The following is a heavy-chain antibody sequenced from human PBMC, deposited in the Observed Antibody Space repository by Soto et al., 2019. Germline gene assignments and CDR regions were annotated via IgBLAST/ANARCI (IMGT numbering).Heavy chain of an antibody. CDR2: VYATGTT. CDR1: GGSISKFY. Sequence: LSLTCSVSGGSISKFYWSWIRKTAGKGLEWMGRVYATGTTDYNPSLRSRVAMSVDISKKTFSLRLTSVTAADTGVYYCVRDGSKTLRDWFDPWGQGKLVTVSS. CDR3: VRDGSKTLRDWFDP. J-gene: IGHJ5*02. D-gene: IGHD4-17*01. V-gene: IGHV4-4*07.